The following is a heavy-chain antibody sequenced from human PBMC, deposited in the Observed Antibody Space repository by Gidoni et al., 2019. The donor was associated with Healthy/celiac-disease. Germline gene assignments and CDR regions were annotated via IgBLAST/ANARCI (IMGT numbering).Heavy chain of an antibody. Sequence: EVQLLESGGGLVQPGGSLRLSCAASGFTLSRYAISWVRQAPGKGPGWVSAISGSGGSTYYADSVKGRFTISRDNSKNTLYLQMNSLRAEDTAVYYCAKGGYCSSTSCYTGYPIDYWGQGTLVTVSS. V-gene: IGHV3-23*01. CDR1: GFTLSRYA. CDR2: ISGSGGST. J-gene: IGHJ4*02. D-gene: IGHD2-2*02. CDR3: AKGGYCSSTSCYTGYPIDY.